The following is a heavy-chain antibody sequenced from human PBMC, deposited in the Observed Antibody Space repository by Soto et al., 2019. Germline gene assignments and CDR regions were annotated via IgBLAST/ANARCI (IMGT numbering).Heavy chain of an antibody. CDR1: GGSISSYY. D-gene: IGHD1-20*01. CDR2: IYYSGST. J-gene: IGHJ6*02. CDR3: ARCNIIFSPHYGMDF. V-gene: IGHV4-59*01. Sequence: SETLSLTCTVSGGSISSYYWSWIRQPPGKGLEWIGYIYYSGSTNYNPSLKSRVTISVDTSKNQFSLKLSSVTAADTAVYYCARCNIIFSPHYGMDFWGQATTLTVSS.